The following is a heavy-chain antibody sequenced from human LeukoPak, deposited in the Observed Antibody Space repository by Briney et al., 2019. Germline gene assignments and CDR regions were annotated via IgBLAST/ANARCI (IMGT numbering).Heavy chain of an antibody. CDR1: GFTFSSYG. Sequence: GGSLRLSCAASGFTFSSYGMHWVRQAPGKGLEWVAVISYDGSNKYYADSVKGRFTISRDNSKNTLYLQMNSLRAEDTAVYYCAKDLRDYCGSVKYWGQGTLVTVSS. J-gene: IGHJ4*02. V-gene: IGHV3-30*18. CDR2: ISYDGSNK. CDR3: AKDLRDYCGSVKY. D-gene: IGHD3-10*01.